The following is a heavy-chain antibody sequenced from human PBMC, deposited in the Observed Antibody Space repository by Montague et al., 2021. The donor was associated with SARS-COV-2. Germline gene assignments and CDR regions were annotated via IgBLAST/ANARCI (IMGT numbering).Heavy chain of an antibody. V-gene: IGHV6-1*01. CDR2: TYYGSSWNT. Sequence: CAISGDSVSRNNPAWNWIRQSPSRGLEWLGRTYYGSSWNTDYAVSVKSRITISPDTSKNQFSLHPNSVTPEDTAVYYCARGWNYAFDIWSQGPMVTVSS. D-gene: IGHD1-7*01. CDR3: ARGWNYAFDI. CDR1: GDSVSRNNPA. J-gene: IGHJ3*02.